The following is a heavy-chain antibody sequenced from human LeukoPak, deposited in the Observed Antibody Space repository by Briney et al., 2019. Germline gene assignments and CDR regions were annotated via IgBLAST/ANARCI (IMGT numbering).Heavy chain of an antibody. V-gene: IGHV3-23*01. Sequence: GGSLRLSCAVAGFTFSNYPMSWVRQAPGKGLEWVSAISGGSTFYADSVKGRFTISRDNSKNTLYLQIGSLRAEDTAVYYCAKVPAVAGKKNWFDPWGLGTLVTVSS. CDR2: ISGGST. D-gene: IGHD6-19*01. J-gene: IGHJ5*02. CDR3: AKVPAVAGKKNWFDP. CDR1: GFTFSNYP.